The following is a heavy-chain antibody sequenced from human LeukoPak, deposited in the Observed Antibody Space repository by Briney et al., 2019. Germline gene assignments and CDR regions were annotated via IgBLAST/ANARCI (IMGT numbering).Heavy chain of an antibody. J-gene: IGHJ4*02. CDR2: IYYRGST. CDR1: GGSINSGGYY. Sequence: SETLSLTCTVSGGSINSGGYYWSWIRQHPGKGLEWIGYIYYRGSTYYNPSHKSRVTISVDTSKNQFSLKLSSVTAADTAVYYCASTRYDYYDSSGDFDYWGQGTLVTVSS. V-gene: IGHV4-31*03. CDR3: ASTRYDYYDSSGDFDY. D-gene: IGHD3-22*01.